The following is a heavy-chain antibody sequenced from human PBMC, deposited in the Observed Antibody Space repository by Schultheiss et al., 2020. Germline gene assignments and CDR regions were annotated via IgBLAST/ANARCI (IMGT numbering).Heavy chain of an antibody. J-gene: IGHJ4*02. V-gene: IGHV4-39*07. CDR3: ARATVAGNDY. Sequence: SETLSLTCTVSGGSISSSSYYWGWIRQHPGKGLEWIGHIYYSGSTNYNPSLKSRVTISVDTSKNQFSLQLNSVTPEDTAVYYCARATVAGNDYWGQGTLVTVSS. D-gene: IGHD6-19*01. CDR1: GGSISSSSYY. CDR2: IYYSGST.